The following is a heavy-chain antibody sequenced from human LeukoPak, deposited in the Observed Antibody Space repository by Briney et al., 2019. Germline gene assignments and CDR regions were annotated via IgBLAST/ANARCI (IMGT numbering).Heavy chain of an antibody. CDR1: GFTFSSYA. J-gene: IGHJ5*02. V-gene: IGHV3-23*01. CDR2: ISGSGGST. CDR3: AKDLLGLPSSSWYPNNWFDP. D-gene: IGHD6-13*01. Sequence: GGSLRLSCAASGFTFSSYAMGWVRRAPGKGLEWVSAISGSGGSTYYADSVKGRFTISRDNSKNTLYLQMNSLRDEDTAVYYCAKDLLGLPSSSWYPNNWFDPWGQGTLVTVSS.